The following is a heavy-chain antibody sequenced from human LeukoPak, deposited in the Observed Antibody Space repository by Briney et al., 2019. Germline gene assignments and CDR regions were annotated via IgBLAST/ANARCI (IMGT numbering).Heavy chain of an antibody. CDR2: ISYDGSNK. CDR3: ARGTWTHNWFDP. CDR1: GFTFSSTG. J-gene: IGHJ5*02. Sequence: GGSLRLSCAVSGFTFSSTGMHWVRQAPGKGLEWVAVISYDGSNKYYADSVKGRFTISRDNSKNTLYLQMNSLRAEDTAVYYCARGTWTHNWFDPWGQGTLVTVSS. D-gene: IGHD3/OR15-3a*01. V-gene: IGHV3-30*19.